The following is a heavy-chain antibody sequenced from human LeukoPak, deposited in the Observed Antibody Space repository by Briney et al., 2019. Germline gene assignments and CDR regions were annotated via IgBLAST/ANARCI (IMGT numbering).Heavy chain of an antibody. Sequence: PGGSLRLSCAASGLTFSSYAMSWVRQAPGKGLEWVSAISGSGGSTYYADSVKGRFTISRDNSKNTLYLRMNSLRAEDTAVYYCAAGDSSGYYPRTINWGQGTLVTVSS. CDR2: ISGSGGST. CDR3: AAGDSSGYYPRTIN. D-gene: IGHD3-22*01. CDR1: GLTFSSYA. J-gene: IGHJ4*02. V-gene: IGHV3-23*01.